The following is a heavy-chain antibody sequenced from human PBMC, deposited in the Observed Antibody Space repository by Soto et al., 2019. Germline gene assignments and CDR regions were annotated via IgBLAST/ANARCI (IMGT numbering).Heavy chain of an antibody. CDR3: ARDLTRGIVWSGPTYGMYV. CDR2: IWYDGSNK. J-gene: IGHJ6*02. Sequence: PGGSLRLSCAASGFTFSSYGMHWVRQAPGKGLEWVAVIWYDGSNKYYADSVKGRFTISRDNSKNTLYLQMNSLRAEDTAVYYCARDLTRGIVWSGPTYGMYVWGQGTTVTGSS. D-gene: IGHD3-3*01. V-gene: IGHV3-33*01. CDR1: GFTFSSYG.